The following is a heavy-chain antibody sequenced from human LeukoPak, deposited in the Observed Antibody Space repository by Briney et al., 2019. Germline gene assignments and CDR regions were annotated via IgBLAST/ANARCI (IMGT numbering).Heavy chain of an antibody. J-gene: IGHJ5*02. CDR3: ARVVVAAWSWFDP. Sequence: SETLSLTCAVSGYSISSGYYWGWIRQPPGKGLEWIGSIYHSGSTHYNPSLKSRVTISVDTSKNQSSLKLSSVTAADTAVYHCARVVVAAWSWFDPWGQGTLVTVSS. V-gene: IGHV4-38-2*01. CDR2: IYHSGST. D-gene: IGHD2-15*01. CDR1: GYSISSGYY.